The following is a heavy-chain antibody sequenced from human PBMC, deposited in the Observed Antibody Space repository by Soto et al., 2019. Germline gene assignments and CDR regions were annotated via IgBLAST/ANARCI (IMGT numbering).Heavy chain of an antibody. CDR1: GFTFSSYA. V-gene: IGHV3-23*01. Sequence: GGSLRLSCAASGFTFSSYAMSWVRQAPGKGLEWVSAISGSGGSTYYADSVKGRFTISRDNSKNTLYLQMNSLRAEDTAVYYWVKALYYDILTGSHPNYYGMDVWGQGTTVTVSS. J-gene: IGHJ6*02. D-gene: IGHD3-9*01. CDR2: ISGSGGST. CDR3: VKALYYDILTGSHPNYYGMDV.